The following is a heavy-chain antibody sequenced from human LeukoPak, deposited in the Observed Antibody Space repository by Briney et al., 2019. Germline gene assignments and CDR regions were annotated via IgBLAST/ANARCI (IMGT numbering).Heavy chain of an antibody. Sequence: GGSLRLSCAAPGFTFSSYAMSWVRQAPGKGLEWVSAISGSGGSTYYADSVKGRFTISRDNSKNTLYLQMNSLRAEDTAVYYCAKDGLNYDSSGYYSEGYYWGQGTLVTVSS. D-gene: IGHD3-22*01. V-gene: IGHV3-23*01. J-gene: IGHJ4*02. CDR3: AKDGLNYDSSGYYSEGYY. CDR2: ISGSGGST. CDR1: GFTFSSYA.